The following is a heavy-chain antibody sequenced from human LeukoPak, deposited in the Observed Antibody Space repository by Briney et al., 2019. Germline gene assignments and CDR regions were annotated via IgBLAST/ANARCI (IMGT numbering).Heavy chain of an antibody. Sequence: SETLSFTCTVSGGSISSSSYYWGWIRQPPGKGLEWIGSIYYSGSTYYNPSLKSRVTISVDTSKNQFSLKLSSETAADTAVYYCARQMVRGVIGDWGQGTLVTVSS. CDR2: IYYSGST. J-gene: IGHJ4*02. D-gene: IGHD3-10*01. CDR1: GGSISSSSYY. CDR3: ARQMVRGVIGD. V-gene: IGHV4-39*01.